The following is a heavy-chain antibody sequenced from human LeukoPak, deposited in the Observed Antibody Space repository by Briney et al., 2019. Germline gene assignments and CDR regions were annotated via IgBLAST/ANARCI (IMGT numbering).Heavy chain of an antibody. CDR3: ARDARVAGNYYFDS. CDR1: GGSISSYY. Sequence: SETLSLTCTVSGGSISSYYWSWIRQPAGKGLEWIGRIYTSGSTNYNPSLKSRVTMSVDTSNHQFSLRLSSVTAADTAVYYCARDARVAGNYYFDSWGQGTLVTVSS. J-gene: IGHJ4*02. CDR2: IYTSGST. V-gene: IGHV4-4*07. D-gene: IGHD6-19*01.